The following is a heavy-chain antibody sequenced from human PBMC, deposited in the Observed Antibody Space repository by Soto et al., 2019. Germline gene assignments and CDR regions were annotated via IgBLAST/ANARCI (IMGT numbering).Heavy chain of an antibody. CDR3: ARHKTTMLTVVSAFDP. J-gene: IGHJ5*02. Sequence: SETLSLTCTVSGDSITRSNFYWGWIRQPPGKGLEWLGSIFYSGSTFYNPALESRVTFSVDTSKNHFSLKPSSVTAADTAVYYCARHKTTMLTVVSAFDPWGQGTRVTVSS. CDR2: IFYSGST. D-gene: IGHD3-22*01. V-gene: IGHV4-39*02. CDR1: GDSITRSNFY.